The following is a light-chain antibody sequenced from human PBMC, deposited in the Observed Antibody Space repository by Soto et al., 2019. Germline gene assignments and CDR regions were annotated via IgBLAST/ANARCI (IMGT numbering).Light chain of an antibody. V-gene: IGKV3-15*01. CDR3: KQYNNWPPWT. CDR1: QSVSSN. CDR2: GAS. J-gene: IGKJ1*01. Sequence: EIVMTQSPATLSVSPGERATLSCRASQSVSSNLAWYQQKPGQAPRLLIYGASTRATGIPARFSGSGSGTEFNLTIRSLQSEDFAVYYCKQYNNWPPWTLGQGTKVEIK.